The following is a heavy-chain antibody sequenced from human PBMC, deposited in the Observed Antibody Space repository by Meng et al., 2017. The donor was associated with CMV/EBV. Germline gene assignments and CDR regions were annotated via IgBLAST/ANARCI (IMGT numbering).Heavy chain of an antibody. Sequence: FTSYGISWVRQAPGQGLEWMGWIRAYNGNTNYAQKLQGRVTMTTDTSTSTAYMELRSLRSDDTAVYYCASLPWSGGRPYYYYYGMDVWGQGTTVTVSS. J-gene: IGHJ6*02. CDR2: IRAYNGNT. CDR1: FTSYG. V-gene: IGHV1-18*01. D-gene: IGHD2-15*01. CDR3: ASLPWSGGRPYYYYYGMDV.